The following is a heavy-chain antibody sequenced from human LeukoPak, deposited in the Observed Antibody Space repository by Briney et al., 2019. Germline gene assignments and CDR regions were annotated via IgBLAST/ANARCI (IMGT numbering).Heavy chain of an antibody. J-gene: IGHJ5*02. D-gene: IGHD2-15*01. Sequence: GGSLRLSCAASGFPFSSHAMSWVRQPPGKGLEWVAAISNGKTFYADSVRGRFAISRDDSTNTVYLHMNSLRDEDTALYHCVREAGYCAPVCVKTNWFDPWGQGTLVTVSS. CDR1: GFPFSSHA. CDR3: VREAGYCAPVCVKTNWFDP. CDR2: ISNGKT. V-gene: IGHV3-23*01.